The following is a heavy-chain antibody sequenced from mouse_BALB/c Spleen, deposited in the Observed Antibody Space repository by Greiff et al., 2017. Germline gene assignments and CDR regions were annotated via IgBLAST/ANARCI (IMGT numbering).Heavy chain of an antibody. J-gene: IGHJ4*01. CDR2: LSSGGGST. Sequence: EVKLVESGGGLVKPGGSLKLSCAASGFAFSSYDMSWVRQTPEKRLEWVAYLSSGGGSTYYPDTVKGRFTISRDNAKNTLYLQLSSLKSEDTAMYYCLYAMDEWGEGSSGTV. CDR1: GFAFSSYD. V-gene: IGHV5-12-1*01. CDR3: LYAMDE.